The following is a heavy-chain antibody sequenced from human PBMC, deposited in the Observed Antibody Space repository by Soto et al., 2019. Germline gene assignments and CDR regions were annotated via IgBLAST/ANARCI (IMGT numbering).Heavy chain of an antibody. CDR2: ISDSGGDT. D-gene: IGHD6-13*01. Sequence: AGWSMRLSCAASGFTFSTYAMSWVRQAPGKGLEWVSSISDSGGDTYYADSVMGRFTISRDNSENTLYLQMNSLRAEDTAVYYCAKGRVSDCWGQRTLVTVSA. V-gene: IGHV3-23*01. CDR1: GFTFSTYA. J-gene: IGHJ4*02. CDR3: AKGRVSDC.